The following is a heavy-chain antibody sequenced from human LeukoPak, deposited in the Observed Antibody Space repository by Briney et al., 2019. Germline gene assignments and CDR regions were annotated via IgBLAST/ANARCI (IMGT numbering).Heavy chain of an antibody. Sequence: ASVKVSCKASGYTFTSSGVGGVRQAPGQGLEWMGWISAYNGNTNYAQNLQGRVTMATDTSTNTAYMQLRSLRSDDTAVYYCARVTKSYYYYDYMDVWGNGTTVTVSS. J-gene: IGHJ6*03. V-gene: IGHV1-18*01. CDR1: GYTFTSSG. CDR2: ISAYNGNT. D-gene: IGHD4-11*01. CDR3: ARVTKSYYYYDYMDV.